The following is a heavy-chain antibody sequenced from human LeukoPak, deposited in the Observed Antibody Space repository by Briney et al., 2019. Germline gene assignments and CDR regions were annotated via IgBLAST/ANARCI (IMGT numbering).Heavy chain of an antibody. CDR2: IYYSGST. CDR3: ARVNGGYSGNNWFDP. CDR1: GGSISSYY. V-gene: IGHV4-59*01. Sequence: SETLSFTCTVSGGSISSYYWSWIRLPPGKGLEWIGYIYYSGSTNYNPFLKSRVTISVDTSKNQFSLKLSSVTAADTAVYYCARVNGGYSGNNWFDPWGQGTLVTVSS. D-gene: IGHD5-12*01. J-gene: IGHJ5*02.